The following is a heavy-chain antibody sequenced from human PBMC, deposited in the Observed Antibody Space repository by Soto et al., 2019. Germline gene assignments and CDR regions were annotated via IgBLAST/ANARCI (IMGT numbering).Heavy chain of an antibody. CDR1: GGTFSSYA. Sequence: SVKVSCKASGGTFSSYAISWVRQAPGQGLEWMGGIIPIFGTANYAQKFQGRVTITADESTSTAYMELSSLRSEDTAVYYCARLTVVTAYYYYYGMDVWGQGTTVTVSS. D-gene: IGHD2-15*01. V-gene: IGHV1-69*13. J-gene: IGHJ6*02. CDR3: ARLTVVTAYYYYYGMDV. CDR2: IIPIFGTA.